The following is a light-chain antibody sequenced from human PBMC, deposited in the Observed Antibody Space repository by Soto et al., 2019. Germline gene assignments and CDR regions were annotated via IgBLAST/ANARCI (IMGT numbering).Light chain of an antibody. CDR3: SSYTSNNSQV. CDR2: DVS. Sequence: QSALTQPASVSGSPGQSITISCTGTSSDVAVYNYVSWYQQHPGKAPNLMIYDVSNRPSGVSNRFSGSKSGNTASLTISGLQAEDEADYYCSSYTSNNSQVFGGGTKLTVL. CDR1: SSDVAVYNY. J-gene: IGLJ2*01. V-gene: IGLV2-14*01.